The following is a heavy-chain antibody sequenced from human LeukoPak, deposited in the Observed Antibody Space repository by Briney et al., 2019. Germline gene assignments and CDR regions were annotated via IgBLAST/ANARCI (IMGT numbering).Heavy chain of an antibody. CDR3: ARVPHYYFGYGYFDP. Sequence: PSETLSLTCTVSGGSISSSSYYWGWIRQPPGKGLEWIGTIYYSGSTYYTYYNPSLKSRVTISVDTSKNQFSLKLSSVTAADTAVYYCARVPHYYFGYGYFDPWGQGTLVTVSS. CDR1: GGSISSSSYY. D-gene: IGHD3-10*01. V-gene: IGHV4-39*01. CDR2: IYYSGSTYYT. J-gene: IGHJ4*02.